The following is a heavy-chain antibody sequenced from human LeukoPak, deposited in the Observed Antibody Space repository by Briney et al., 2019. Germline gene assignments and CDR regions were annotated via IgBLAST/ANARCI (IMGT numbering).Heavy chain of an antibody. V-gene: IGHV3-74*01. Sequence: PGGSLRLSCAASGFTFSSYWMHWVRQAPGKGLVWVSRINSDGSSTSYADSVKGRFTISRDNAKNTLYLQMNSLRAEDTAVYYCAGYSSGWSDAFDIWGQGTMVTVSS. CDR2: INSDGSST. CDR1: GFTFSSYW. D-gene: IGHD6-19*01. CDR3: AGYSSGWSDAFDI. J-gene: IGHJ3*02.